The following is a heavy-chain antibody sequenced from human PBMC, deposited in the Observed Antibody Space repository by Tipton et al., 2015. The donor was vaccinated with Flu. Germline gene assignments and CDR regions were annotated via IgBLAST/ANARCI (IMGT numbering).Heavy chain of an antibody. CDR2: IYPSGTT. CDR3: ARLSYYDVDLKNFYFDY. V-gene: IGHV4-39*01. CDR1: SGSIRSTNHF. D-gene: IGHD3-10*02. J-gene: IGHJ4*02. Sequence: GLVKPSETLSLTCTVSSGSIRSTNHFCAWIRQPPGKRLELIGSIYPSGTTYYNPSLKSRVTISVDTSKSQFSLMLRSVTAADTAAYYCARLSYYDVDLKNFYFDYWGQGALVTVSS.